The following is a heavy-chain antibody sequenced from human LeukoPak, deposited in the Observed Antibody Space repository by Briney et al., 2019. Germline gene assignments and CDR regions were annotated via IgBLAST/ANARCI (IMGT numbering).Heavy chain of an antibody. D-gene: IGHD2-15*01. J-gene: IGHJ6*02. CDR2: INSGDLDS. CDR3: AKGDRGGTFFTNGMDV. CDR1: GFAFSDYA. V-gene: IGHV3-23*01. Sequence: PGGSLRLSCAASGFAFSDYAMGWVRQAPGKGLEWVSSINSGDLDSRYAASVKGRLAISRNISKNTVFIQMNSLRAGDTAVYYCAKGDRGGTFFTNGMDVWGQGTTVTVYS.